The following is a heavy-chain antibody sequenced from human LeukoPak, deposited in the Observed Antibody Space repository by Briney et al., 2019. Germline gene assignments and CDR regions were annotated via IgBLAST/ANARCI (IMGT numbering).Heavy chain of an antibody. D-gene: IGHD3-10*01. CDR3: AVAVFHGSGSYYIDY. CDR1: GFTFDDYA. CDR2: ISWNSGGI. Sequence: GGSLRLSCAASGFTFDDYAMHWVRQAPGKGLEWVSGISWNSGGIGYADSVKGRFTISRDNAKNSLYLQMNSLRAEDTALYYCAVAVFHGSGSYYIDYWGQGTLVTVSS. V-gene: IGHV3-9*01. J-gene: IGHJ4*02.